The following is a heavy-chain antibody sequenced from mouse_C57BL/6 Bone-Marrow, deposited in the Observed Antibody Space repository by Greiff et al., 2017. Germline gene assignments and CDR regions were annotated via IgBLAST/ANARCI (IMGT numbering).Heavy chain of an antibody. CDR3: ENGIYYGSSREGYAMDY. D-gene: IGHD1-1*01. CDR1: GYTFTSYW. J-gene: IGHJ4*01. CDR2: IYPGSGST. Sequence: QVHVKQPGAELVKPGASVKMSCKASGYTFTSYWITWVKQRPGQGLEWIGDIYPGSGSTNYNEKFKSKATLTVDKSSSTAYMQLSSLTSEDSAVYYCENGIYYGSSREGYAMDYWGQGTSVTVSS. V-gene: IGHV1-55*01.